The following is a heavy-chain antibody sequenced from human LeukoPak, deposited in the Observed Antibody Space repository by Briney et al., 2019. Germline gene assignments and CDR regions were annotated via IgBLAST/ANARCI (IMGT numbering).Heavy chain of an antibody. V-gene: IGHV4-38-2*02. CDR2: ISHSGGT. D-gene: IGHD5/OR15-5a*01. CDR3: TGFYAKFPTADF. CDR1: GYFISNGYY. J-gene: IGHJ4*02. Sequence: SETLSLTCTVSGYFISNGYYWGWIRPSPGKGLEWIGSISHSGGTYYSPSPESRFTISVDTSKNQFSLRLTSVTAADTAIYYCTGFYAKFPTADFWGPGALVTVSS.